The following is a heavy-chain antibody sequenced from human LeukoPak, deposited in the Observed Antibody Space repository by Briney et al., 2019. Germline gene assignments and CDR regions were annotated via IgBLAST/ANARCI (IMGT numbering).Heavy chain of an antibody. J-gene: IGHJ4*02. Sequence: SGTLSLTCAVSGGSISSRNWWTWVRQPPGKGLEWIGEISHSGSTNYNPSLESRVTVSVDNSKNQFSLKLSSVTAADTAVYYCARDRADSSGYPFGYWGQGTLVTVSS. CDR3: ARDRADSSGYPFGY. CDR2: ISHSGST. D-gene: IGHD3-22*01. CDR1: GGSISSRNW. V-gene: IGHV4-4*02.